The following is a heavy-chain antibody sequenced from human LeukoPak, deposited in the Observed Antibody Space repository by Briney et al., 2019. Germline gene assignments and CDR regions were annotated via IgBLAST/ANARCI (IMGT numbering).Heavy chain of an antibody. V-gene: IGHV4-34*01. CDR3: VKGWQFLRFFDY. CDR2: INHSGSS. Sequence: SETPSLTCAGYGGSFNGYYWTWVRQSPEKGLEWIGEINHSGSSKFNPSFKSRGTLSVDTSKNQFHLELTSVTATDTGVYYCVKGWQFLRFFDYWGQGTLVTVSS. CDR1: GGSFNGYY. D-gene: IGHD3-3*01. J-gene: IGHJ4*02.